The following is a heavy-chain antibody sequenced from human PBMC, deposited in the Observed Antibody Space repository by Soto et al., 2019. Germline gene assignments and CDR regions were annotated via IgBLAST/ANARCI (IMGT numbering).Heavy chain of an antibody. V-gene: IGHV3-33*01. D-gene: IGHD4-17*01. CDR1: GFTFGTYG. Sequence: QVHLVESGGGVVQPGGSLRLSCAASGFTFGTYGMHWVRQARGKGLEWVAGIWYDGSIKNYADSVKGRFSISRENSQNRVYLQMNNLRAEDTAVYYCARLPKGTTVTSWGRGTLVTVSS. CDR3: ARLPKGTTVTS. CDR2: IWYDGSIK. J-gene: IGHJ4*02.